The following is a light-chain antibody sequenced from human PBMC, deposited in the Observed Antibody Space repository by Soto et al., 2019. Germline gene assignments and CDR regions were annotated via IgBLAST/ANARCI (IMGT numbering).Light chain of an antibody. J-gene: IGKJ2*01. CDR3: QQYNTYSYS. CDR2: KAS. Sequence: ASVGXRVTITCRXSQTISTWLAWYQQKPGKAPEVLISKASTLESGVPSRFSGSGSGTEFTLTISSLQPDDFATYYCQQYNTYSYSFGQGTKLEIK. CDR1: QTISTW. V-gene: IGKV1-5*03.